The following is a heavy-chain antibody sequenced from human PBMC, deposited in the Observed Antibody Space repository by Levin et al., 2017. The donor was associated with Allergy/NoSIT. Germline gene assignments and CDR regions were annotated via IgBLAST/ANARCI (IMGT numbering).Heavy chain of an antibody. D-gene: IGHD2/OR15-2a*01. V-gene: IGHV4-31*11. Sequence: RPSETLSLTCAVSGGSITSDTSYWSWIRQHPGKGLEFLGYIYFSGSTFYNPSLKSRLTISADTSKNQFSLNLSSVTAADTAIYYCASAHLRLSFKAWGRGTLVTVSS. CDR2: IYFSGST. J-gene: IGHJ4*02. CDR1: GGSITSDTSY. CDR3: ASAHLRLSFKA.